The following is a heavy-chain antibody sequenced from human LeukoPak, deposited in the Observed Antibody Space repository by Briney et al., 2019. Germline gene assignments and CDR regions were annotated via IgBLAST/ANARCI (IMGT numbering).Heavy chain of an antibody. Sequence: SETLSLTCAVYGGSFSGYYWSWIRQPPGKGLEWIGEINHSGSTNYNPSLKSRVTISVDTSKNQFSLKLSSVTAADTAVYYCARQPKIYYYYGMDVWGQGTTVTVSS. CDR3: ARQPKIYYYYGMDV. CDR2: INHSGST. CDR1: GGSFSGYY. V-gene: IGHV4-34*01. J-gene: IGHJ6*02. D-gene: IGHD1-14*01.